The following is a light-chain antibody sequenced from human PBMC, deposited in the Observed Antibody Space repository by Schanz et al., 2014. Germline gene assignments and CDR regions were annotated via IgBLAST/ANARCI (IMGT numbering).Light chain of an antibody. CDR1: SSDVGNYNY. Sequence: QSALTQPASVSGSPGQSITISCTGTSSDVGNYNYVSWYQQHPDKAPKLMIYDVNNRPSGVSNRFSGSKSGNTASLTISGLQAEDEADYYCSSYTSSSALYVFGTGTKLTVL. CDR2: DVN. V-gene: IGLV2-14*03. CDR3: SSYTSSSALYV. J-gene: IGLJ1*01.